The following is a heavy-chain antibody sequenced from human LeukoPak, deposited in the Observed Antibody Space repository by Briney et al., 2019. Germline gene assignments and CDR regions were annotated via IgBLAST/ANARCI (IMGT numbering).Heavy chain of an antibody. CDR1: GFTFSSYS. D-gene: IGHD2-21*02. CDR3: ARDGKVTAFEY. Sequence: PGGSLRLSCAASGFTFSSYSMNWVRQAPGKGLEWVSSISSSSSYIYYADSVKGRFTISRDNAKNPLYLQMNSLRAEDTAVYYCARDGKVTAFEYWGQGTLVTVSS. J-gene: IGHJ4*02. CDR2: ISSSSSYI. V-gene: IGHV3-21*01.